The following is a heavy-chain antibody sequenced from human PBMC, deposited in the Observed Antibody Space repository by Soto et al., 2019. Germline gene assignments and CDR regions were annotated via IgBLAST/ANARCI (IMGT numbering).Heavy chain of an antibody. V-gene: IGHV3-74*01. CDR3: VQESPGFAADPDAYHV. Sequence: VQLVESGGGLVQPGGSLRLSCTASGFTFSTYWMHWVRQAPGKGLVWVSRINSDGTRTNYADSVKGRFTISRDNGKNTLFLQMSRLRAEDTAVYYCVQESPGFAADPDAYHVWGQGTKVTVSS. J-gene: IGHJ3*01. CDR1: GFTFSTYW. D-gene: IGHD3-10*01. CDR2: INSDGTRT.